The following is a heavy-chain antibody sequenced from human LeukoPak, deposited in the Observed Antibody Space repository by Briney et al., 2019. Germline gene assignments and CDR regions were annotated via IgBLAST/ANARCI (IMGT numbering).Heavy chain of an antibody. D-gene: IGHD1-14*01. J-gene: IGHJ4*02. Sequence: TGGSLRLSCAASGFTFSTYWTGWVRQAPGKGLEWVANIAEDGNEKYYVDSVKGRFTISRDNAKNLLYLQMNSLRGEGTAVYYCARCDEKGTVDYWGQGTLVTVSS. CDR2: IAEDGNEK. CDR1: GFTFSTYW. CDR3: ARCDEKGTVDY. V-gene: IGHV3-7*01.